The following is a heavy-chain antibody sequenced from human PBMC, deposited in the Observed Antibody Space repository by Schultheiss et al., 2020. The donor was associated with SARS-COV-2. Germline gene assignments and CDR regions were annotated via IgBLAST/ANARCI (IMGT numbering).Heavy chain of an antibody. D-gene: IGHD2-21*02. J-gene: IGHJ4*02. CDR1: GFSFRSYA. CDR2: ISYHEIEK. V-gene: IGHV3-30*07. Sequence: GGSLRLSCEASGFSFRSYAMHWVRQPPGKGLEWVAVISYHEIEKFYADSVKGRFTISRDNSKNTLYLQMNSLRAEDTAVYYCAKDPLYCGGDCYSKIFDYWGQGILVTVSS. CDR3: AKDPLYCGGDCYSKIFDY.